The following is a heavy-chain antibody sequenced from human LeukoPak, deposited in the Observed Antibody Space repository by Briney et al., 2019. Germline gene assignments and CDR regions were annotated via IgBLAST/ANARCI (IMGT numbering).Heavy chain of an antibody. CDR1: GGSINSGSYY. V-gene: IGHV4-61*02. D-gene: IGHD5-18*01. CDR3: ARRRSGYSYGL. CDR2: IYSSGST. Sequence: SETLSLTCTVSGGSINSGSYYWSWIRQPAGKGLEWIGRIYSSGSTNFNPSLKSRVTISQDTSKNQFSLKLSSVTAADTAVYYCARRRSGYSYGLWGQGTLVTVSS. J-gene: IGHJ4*02.